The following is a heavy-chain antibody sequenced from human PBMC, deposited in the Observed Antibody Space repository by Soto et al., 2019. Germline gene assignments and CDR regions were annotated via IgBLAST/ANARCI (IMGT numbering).Heavy chain of an antibody. CDR1: GYTFHIYG. D-gene: IGHD6-6*01. J-gene: IGHJ3*01. CDR2: ISTYTGKT. V-gene: IGHV1-18*01. CDR3: ARDAYSGSGDAFDL. Sequence: ASVKVSCKTSGYTFHIYGITWVRQAPGRGLEWMGWISTYTGKTDYAQSLQGRVTMTTDTSTGTAYLEVRSLRSDDTAVYFCARDAYSGSGDAFDLWGQGTMVTVSS.